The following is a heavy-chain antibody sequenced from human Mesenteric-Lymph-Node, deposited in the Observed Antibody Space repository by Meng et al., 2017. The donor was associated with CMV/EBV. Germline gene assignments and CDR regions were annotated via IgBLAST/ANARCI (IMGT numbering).Heavy chain of an antibody. CDR2: INTANGTP. D-gene: IGHD1-1*01. Sequence: SCKASGYIFNVYAIHWVRQAPGQRLEWMGWINTANGTPKYTDKFQGRVTITRDISARTAYMDLSSLRSEDTAVYYCVRGWSTTETLDYWGQGTLVTVSS. CDR3: VRGWSTTETLDY. J-gene: IGHJ4*02. CDR1: GYIFNVYA. V-gene: IGHV1-3*04.